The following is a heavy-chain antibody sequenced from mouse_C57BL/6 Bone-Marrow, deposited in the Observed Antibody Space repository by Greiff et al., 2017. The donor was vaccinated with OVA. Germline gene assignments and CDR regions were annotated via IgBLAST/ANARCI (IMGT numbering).Heavy chain of an antibody. V-gene: IGHV5-12*01. CDR3: ARQSWFAY. CDR2: ISNGGGST. CDR1: GFTFSDYY. J-gene: IGHJ3*01. Sequence: VQLKESGGGLVQPGGSLKLSCAASGFTFSDYYMYWVRQTPEKRLEWVAYISNGGGSTYYPDTVKGRFTISRDNAKNTLYLQMSRLKSEDTAMYYCARQSWFAYWGQGTLVTVSA.